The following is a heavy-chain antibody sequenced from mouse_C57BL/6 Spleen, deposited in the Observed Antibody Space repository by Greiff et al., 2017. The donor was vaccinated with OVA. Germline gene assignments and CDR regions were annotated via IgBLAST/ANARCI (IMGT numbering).Heavy chain of an antibody. D-gene: IGHD1-1*01. J-gene: IGHJ3*01. CDR3: ARHYYGSSVAEFAY. Sequence: EVQVVESGAGLVQPGESLKLSCESYEYAFPSYDMPWVRQTPGQSLELVAAINSDGGSTYYPETLERRFTISRDTSEKTPYLQISSLRSEDTALYYCARHYYGSSVAEFAYWGQGTLVTVSA. CDR1: EYAFPSYD. V-gene: IGHV5-2*01. CDR2: INSDGGST.